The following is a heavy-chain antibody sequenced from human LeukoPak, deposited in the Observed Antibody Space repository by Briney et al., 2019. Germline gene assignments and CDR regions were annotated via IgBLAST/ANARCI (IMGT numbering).Heavy chain of an antibody. D-gene: IGHD1-26*01. J-gene: IGHJ3*02. CDR1: GYSISSGYY. V-gene: IGHV4-38-2*02. Sequence: SETLSLTCTDSGYSISSGYYWGWIRQPPGRGLEWIGSIYHSGSTYYNPSLKSRVTISVDTSKNQFSLKLSSVTAADTAVYYCAKSRGWELLGAFDIWGQGTMVIVSS. CDR2: IYHSGST. CDR3: AKSRGWELLGAFDI.